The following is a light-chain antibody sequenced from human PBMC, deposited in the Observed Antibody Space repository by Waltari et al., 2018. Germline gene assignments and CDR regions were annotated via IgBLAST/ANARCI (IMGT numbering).Light chain of an antibody. V-gene: IGKV3-20*01. CDR3: QQFGNSPWT. CDR1: QSVSSSY. J-gene: IGKJ1*01. Sequence: EIVLTQSPGTLSLSPGERATLSCRASQSVSSSYLAWYQQKPGQPPRLLIDGASSRATGIPDRFSGSGSGTDFTLTISRLEPEDFAVYYCQQFGNSPWTFGQGTKVEIK. CDR2: GAS.